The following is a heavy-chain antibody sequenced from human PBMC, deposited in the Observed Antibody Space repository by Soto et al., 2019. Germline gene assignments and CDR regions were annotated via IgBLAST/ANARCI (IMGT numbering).Heavy chain of an antibody. CDR1: GGSISSSTYH. CDR2: IYYTGTT. Sequence: SETLSLTCTVSGGSISSSTYHWAWIRQPPGKGLEWIASIYYTGTTYYSPSLKSRVTISVDTSKNHFSLKLSSVTAADTAVYYCARRAPKGLRFLEWLPKSTTYYFDYWGQGTLVTVSS. D-gene: IGHD3-3*01. J-gene: IGHJ4*02. V-gene: IGHV4-39*02. CDR3: ARRAPKGLRFLEWLPKSTTYYFDY.